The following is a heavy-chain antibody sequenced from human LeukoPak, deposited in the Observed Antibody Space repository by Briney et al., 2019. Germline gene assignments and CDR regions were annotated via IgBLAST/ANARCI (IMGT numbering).Heavy chain of an antibody. J-gene: IGHJ4*02. CDR2: IYHSGST. CDR1: GYSISSGYY. CDR3: ARAFSPYYYDSSGYYSGDFDY. V-gene: IGHV4-38-2*02. Sequence: PSETLSLTCTVSGYSISSGYYWGWIRQPPGKGLEWIGSIYHSGSTYYNPSLKSRVTISVDTSKNQFSLKLSSVTAADTAVYYCARAFSPYYYDSSGYYSGDFDYWGQGTLVTVSS. D-gene: IGHD3-22*01.